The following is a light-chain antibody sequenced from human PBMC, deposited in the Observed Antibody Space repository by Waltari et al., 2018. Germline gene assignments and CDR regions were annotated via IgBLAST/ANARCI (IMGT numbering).Light chain of an antibody. Sequence: DIVMTQSPLSLTVTPGEPASISCRSRQSLLHDVGHTFFDWYLQRPGQSPQLLIYWGSNRASGVPDRFSGSESGTDFTLKISSVEAEDVGTYYCMQALQTPYTFGQGTKLDIK. CDR1: QSLLHDVGHTF. CDR3: MQALQTPYT. CDR2: WGS. J-gene: IGKJ2*01. V-gene: IGKV2-28*01.